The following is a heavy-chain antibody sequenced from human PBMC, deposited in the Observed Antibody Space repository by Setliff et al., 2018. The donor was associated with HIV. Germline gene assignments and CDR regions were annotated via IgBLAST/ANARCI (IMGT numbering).Heavy chain of an antibody. V-gene: IGHV1-69*05. Sequence: ASVKVSCKASGGTFSSYVISWVRQAPGQGPEWMGGIIPMYGVTNYAPKFQGRVTITTDDSTSTAYMELSSLRSEDTAVYYCALPYCSGGNCWSSASLPPAGWFDPWGQGTLVTVSS. D-gene: IGHD2-15*01. J-gene: IGHJ5*02. CDR1: GGTFSSYV. CDR3: ALPYCSGGNCWSSASLPPAGWFDP. CDR2: IIPMYGVT.